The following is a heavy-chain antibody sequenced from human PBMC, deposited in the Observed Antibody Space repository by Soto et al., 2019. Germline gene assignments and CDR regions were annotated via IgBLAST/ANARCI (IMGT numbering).Heavy chain of an antibody. Sequence: QVQLQESGPGLVKPSQTLSLTCTVSGGSINSGDYYWSWIRQPPGKGLEWIGYIYYSGSTYYNPSLKSRVSISADTSNNQFSLKLSSVTAADTAVYYCYRAKGLVTVTTSWFDPWGQGTLVTVSS. CDR2: IYYSGST. CDR1: GGSINSGDYY. D-gene: IGHD4-17*01. J-gene: IGHJ5*02. CDR3: YRAKGLVTVTTSWFDP. V-gene: IGHV4-30-4*01.